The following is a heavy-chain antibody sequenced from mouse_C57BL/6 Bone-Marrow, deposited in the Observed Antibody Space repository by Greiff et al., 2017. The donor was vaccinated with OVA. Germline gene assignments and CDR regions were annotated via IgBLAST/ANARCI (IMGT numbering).Heavy chain of an antibody. Sequence: QVQLKESGAELVKPGASVKISCKASGYAFSSYWMNWVKQRPGKGLEWIGQIYPGDGDTNYNGKFKGKATLTADKSYSTAYMQLSSLTSEDSAVYFCAIRGTVVAWDIDYWGQGTTLTVSS. J-gene: IGHJ2*01. CDR1: GYAFSSYW. V-gene: IGHV1-80*01. CDR3: AIRGTVVAWDIDY. D-gene: IGHD1-1*01. CDR2: IYPGDGDT.